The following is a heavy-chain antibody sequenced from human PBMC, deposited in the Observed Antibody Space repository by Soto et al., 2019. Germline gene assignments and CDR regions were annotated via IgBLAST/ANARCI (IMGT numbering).Heavy chain of an antibody. CDR3: ARDTNGLHY. J-gene: IGHJ4*02. Sequence: EVQLVESGGGLVQPGGSLRLSCAASGLIFSNYKMHWVRQAPGKVLVWVSRISTDGSITDYADSVKGRFTVSRDNAKNTLYLQMNSLRVDDTAVYYCARDTNGLHYWGQGTLVTVSS. CDR2: ISTDGSIT. CDR1: GLIFSNYK. D-gene: IGHD2-8*01. V-gene: IGHV3-74*01.